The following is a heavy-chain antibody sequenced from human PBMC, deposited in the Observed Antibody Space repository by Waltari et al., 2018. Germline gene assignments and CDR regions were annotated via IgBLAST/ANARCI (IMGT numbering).Heavy chain of an antibody. V-gene: IGHV4-34*01. D-gene: IGHD4-4*01. CDR2: INHSGST. J-gene: IGHJ4*02. CDR1: VGSFRGYY. Sequence: QVQLQQWGAGLLKPSETLSLTCAVYVGSFRGYYCSWIRQPPGKGLEWIGEINHSGSTNYNPSLKSRVTISVDTSKNQFSLKLSSVTAADTAVYYCARGPGDMTTVTRYFGYWGQGTLVTVSS. CDR3: ARGPGDMTTVTRYFGY.